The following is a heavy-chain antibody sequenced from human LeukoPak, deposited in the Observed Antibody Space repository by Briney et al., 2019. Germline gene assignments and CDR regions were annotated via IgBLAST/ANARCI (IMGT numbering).Heavy chain of an antibody. Sequence: GGSLRLSCAASGFTFSSYEMSWVRQAPGKGLEWVSTISGSDDNTYYADSVKGRFTISRDISKNTLYLQMNSLRADDTAVYYCANDFDHWGQGTLVTVSS. CDR3: ANDFDH. J-gene: IGHJ4*02. CDR1: GFTFSSYE. V-gene: IGHV3-23*01. CDR2: ISGSDDNT.